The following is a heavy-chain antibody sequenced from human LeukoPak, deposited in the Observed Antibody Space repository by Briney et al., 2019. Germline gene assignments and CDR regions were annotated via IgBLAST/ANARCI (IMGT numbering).Heavy chain of an antibody. V-gene: IGHV3-30*02. CDR2: IRYDGSNK. CDR3: AKPHFDD. Sequence: PGGSLRLSCAASGFSFSSYGMHWVRQAPGKGLEWVAFIRYDGSNKYYADSVKGRFTISRDDSKNTLYLQMNSLRAGDTAVYYCAKPHFDDWGQGTLVTVSS. J-gene: IGHJ4*02. CDR1: GFSFSSYG.